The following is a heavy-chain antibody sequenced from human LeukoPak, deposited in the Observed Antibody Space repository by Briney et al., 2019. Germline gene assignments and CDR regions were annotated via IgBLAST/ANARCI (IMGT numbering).Heavy chain of an antibody. CDR1: GGSLSSGDYY. Sequence: SETLSLTCTVSGGSLSSGDYYWSWIRQPPGTGLEWIGYIYYSGSTYYNPSLKSRVTISVDTSKNQFSLKLSSVTAADTAVYYCARVTTVMLFDYWGQGTLVTVSS. CDR3: ARVTTVMLFDY. J-gene: IGHJ4*02. CDR2: IYYSGST. V-gene: IGHV4-30-4*01. D-gene: IGHD4-17*01.